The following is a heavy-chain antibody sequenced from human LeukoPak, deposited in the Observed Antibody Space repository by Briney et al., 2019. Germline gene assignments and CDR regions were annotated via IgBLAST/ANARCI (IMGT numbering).Heavy chain of an antibody. D-gene: IGHD3-22*01. CDR3: AKTLGYYYDRTGGFDY. Sequence: GESLKISCKGSGCSFTSYWIGWVRQMPGKGLEWMGSIYPGDSDTRYSPSFQGQVTISADKSISTAYLQWSSLKASDTAMYYCAKTLGYYYDRTGGFDYWGQGTLVTVSS. V-gene: IGHV5-51*01. CDR2: IYPGDSDT. J-gene: IGHJ4*02. CDR1: GCSFTSYW.